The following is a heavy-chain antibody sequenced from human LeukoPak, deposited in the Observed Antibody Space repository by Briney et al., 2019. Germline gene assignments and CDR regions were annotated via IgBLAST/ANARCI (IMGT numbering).Heavy chain of an antibody. V-gene: IGHV1-18*01. J-gene: IGHJ4*02. D-gene: IGHD3-22*01. Sequence: GASVKVSCKASGYTFTSYGISWVRQAPGQGLEWMEWISAYNGNTNYAQKLQGRVTMTTDTSTSTAYMELRSPRSDDAAVYYCARVFHDSSGYYPYYFDYWGQGTLVPVSS. CDR3: ARVFHDSSGYYPYYFDY. CDR1: GYTFTSYG. CDR2: ISAYNGNT.